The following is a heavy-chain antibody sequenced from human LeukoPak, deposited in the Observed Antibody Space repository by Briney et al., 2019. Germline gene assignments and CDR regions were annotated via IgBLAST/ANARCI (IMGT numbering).Heavy chain of an antibody. CDR3: ARYRNEALFAFDI. D-gene: IGHD1-14*01. CDR1: GDSITSYY. Sequence: PSETLSLTCTVSGDSITSYYWSWIRQPPGKGLEWIGYIYYSGSTNYNPSLMSRVTISVDTSKTQFSLKLSSVTAADTAVYYCARYRNEALFAFDIWGQGTMVTVSS. CDR2: IYYSGST. J-gene: IGHJ3*02. V-gene: IGHV4-59*01.